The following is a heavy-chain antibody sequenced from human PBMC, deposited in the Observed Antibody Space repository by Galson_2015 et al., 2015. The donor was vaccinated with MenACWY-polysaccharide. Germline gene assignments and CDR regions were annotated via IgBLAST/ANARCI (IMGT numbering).Heavy chain of an antibody. Sequence: SLRLSCAASGFTFRSYWMNWVRQGPGKGPVWVSRINPAGSIINYVDSVKGRFTISRDNAENSLFLQMNSLRAEDTAVYYCARERWVRGVFFDQWGQGTLVTVSS. J-gene: IGHJ4*02. CDR1: GFTFRSYW. CDR2: INPAGSII. D-gene: IGHD3-10*01. V-gene: IGHV3-74*01. CDR3: ARERWVRGVFFDQ.